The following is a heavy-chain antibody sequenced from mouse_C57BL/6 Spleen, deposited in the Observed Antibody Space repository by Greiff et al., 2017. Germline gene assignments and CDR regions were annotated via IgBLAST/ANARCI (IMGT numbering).Heavy chain of an antibody. Sequence: VQLQQSGPELVMPGASVKISCKASGYSFTGYYMHWVKQSHGNILDWIGYSYPYNCVSSYNQKFKGKATLTVDKSSSTAYMELRSLTSEYSAVYYCARGGTYDYDGYFDYWGQGTTLTVSS. D-gene: IGHD2-4*01. CDR1: GYSFTGYY. J-gene: IGHJ2*01. CDR3: ARGGTYDYDGYFDY. V-gene: IGHV1-31*01. CDR2: SYPYNCVS.